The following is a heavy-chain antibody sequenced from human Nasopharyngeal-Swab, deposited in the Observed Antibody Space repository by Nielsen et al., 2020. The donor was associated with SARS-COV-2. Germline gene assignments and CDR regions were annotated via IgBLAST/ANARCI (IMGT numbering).Heavy chain of an antibody. V-gene: IGHV4-34*01. J-gene: IGHJ6*03. Sequence: LETLSLTCAVYGGSFSGYYWSWIRQPPGKGLEWIGEINHSGSTNYNPSLKSRVTISVDTSKNQFSLKLSSVTAADTAVYYCARERQLPQYYYYYYYMDVWGKGTTVTVSS. CDR1: GGSFSGYY. CDR3: ARERQLPQYYYYYYYMDV. D-gene: IGHD2-2*01. CDR2: INHSGST.